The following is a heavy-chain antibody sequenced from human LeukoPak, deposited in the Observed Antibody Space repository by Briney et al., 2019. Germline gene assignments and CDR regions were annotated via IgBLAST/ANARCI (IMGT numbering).Heavy chain of an antibody. CDR3: AKGLVFGI. V-gene: IGHV3-30*18. J-gene: IGHJ3*02. Sequence: GGSLRLSCAASGFTFRTYGMHWVRQAPGKGLEWVAVISYDGSNKYYADSVKGRFTISRDNSKNTLYLQMNSLRAEDTAVYYCAKGLVFGIWGQGTMVTVSS. CDR2: ISYDGSNK. CDR1: GFTFRTYG. D-gene: IGHD3-9*01.